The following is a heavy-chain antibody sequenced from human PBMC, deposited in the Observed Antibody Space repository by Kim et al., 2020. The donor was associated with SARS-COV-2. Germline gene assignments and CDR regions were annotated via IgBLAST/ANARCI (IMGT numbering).Heavy chain of an antibody. CDR2: ILAGNGNT. CDR1: GYMFSDYT. V-gene: IGHV1-3*01. J-gene: IGHJ4*02. CDR3: VRDSSIIPYYFDH. Sequence: ASVKVSCKASGYMFSDYTMHWVRQAPGQRLEWMGRILAGNGNTRYSPKFQDRVTVTINTSASTAYMELSSLTSEDTAVYYCVRDSSIIPYYFDHWGQGTLVTVSS. D-gene: IGHD2-2*01.